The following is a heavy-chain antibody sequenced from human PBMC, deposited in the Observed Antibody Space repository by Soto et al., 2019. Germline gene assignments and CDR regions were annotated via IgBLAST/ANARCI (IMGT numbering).Heavy chain of an antibody. CDR3: ARVGYSYGYLDY. Sequence: PSETLSLTCTVSGGSVSSGTYYWNWIRQPPGKGLEWIGFIYNSGSTNYNPSLKSRVTISVDTSKNQFSLKLSSVTAADTAVYYCARVGYSYGYLDYWGQGTLVTVSS. V-gene: IGHV4-30-4*01. CDR1: GGSVSSGTYY. D-gene: IGHD5-18*01. CDR2: IYNSGST. J-gene: IGHJ4*02.